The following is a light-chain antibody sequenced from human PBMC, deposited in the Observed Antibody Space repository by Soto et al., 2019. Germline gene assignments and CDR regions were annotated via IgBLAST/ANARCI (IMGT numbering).Light chain of an antibody. CDR3: QHYDSSPPYT. CDR2: AAS. CDR1: RSFSSSY. Sequence: EIVLTQSPVTLSLSPGERATLSCRASRSFSSSYLGWYQQKPGQAPRLLIYAASTRATGIPDRFSGSGSATDFTLPTSRLEPEDSAVYYCQHYDSSPPYTFGQGTKLEIK. V-gene: IGKV3-20*01. J-gene: IGKJ2*01.